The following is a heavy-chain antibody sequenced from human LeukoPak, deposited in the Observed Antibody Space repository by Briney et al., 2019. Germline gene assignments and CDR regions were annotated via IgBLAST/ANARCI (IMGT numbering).Heavy chain of an antibody. J-gene: IGHJ4*02. CDR1: GFTFSSYA. CDR3: ARESGARDYYLDY. D-gene: IGHD2-21*02. Sequence: PGGSLRLSCAVSGFTFSSYAMNWVRQAPGKGLEWVSYLSGSSSTIYYADSVEGRFTISRDNAKNSLYLQMNSLRAEDTAVYYCARESGARDYYLDYWGQGTLVTVSS. V-gene: IGHV3-48*04. CDR2: LSGSSSTI.